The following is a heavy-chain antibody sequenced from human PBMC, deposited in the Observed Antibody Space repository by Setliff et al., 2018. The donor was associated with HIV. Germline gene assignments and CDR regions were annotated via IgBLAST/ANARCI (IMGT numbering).Heavy chain of an antibody. CDR1: GGSISSYY. Sequence: SETLSLTCTVSGGSISSYYWSWIRQPPGKGLQWIGYIYYSGSTNYNPSLKSRVTISVDTSKSQFSLKLSSVTAADTAVYYCARAGDGSPFYYYYYMDVWGKGTTVTVSS. CDR3: ARAGDGSPFYYYYYMDV. D-gene: IGHD1-26*01. V-gene: IGHV4-59*01. CDR2: IYYSGST. J-gene: IGHJ6*03.